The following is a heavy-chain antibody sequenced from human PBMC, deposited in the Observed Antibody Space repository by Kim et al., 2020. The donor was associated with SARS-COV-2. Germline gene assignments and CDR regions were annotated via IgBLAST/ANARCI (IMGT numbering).Heavy chain of an antibody. V-gene: IGHV3-21*01. CDR2: ISSSSSYI. J-gene: IGHJ6*02. CDR1: GFTFSSYS. D-gene: IGHD3-22*01. Sequence: GGSLRLSCAASGFTFSSYSMNWVRQAPGKGLEWVSSISSSSSYIYYADSVKGRFTISRDNTKNSLYLQMNSLRAEDTAVYYCATAGVDYDWVDGMDVWGQGTTVTVSS. CDR3: ATAGVDYDWVDGMDV.